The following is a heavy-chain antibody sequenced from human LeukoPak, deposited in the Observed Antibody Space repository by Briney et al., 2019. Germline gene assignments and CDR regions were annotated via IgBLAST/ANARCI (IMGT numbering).Heavy chain of an antibody. CDR3: ARSSTIFGVVIKHYFDY. V-gene: IGHV4-30-4*01. Sequence: SETLSLTCTVSGGSISSGDSYWSWIRQPPGKGLEWIGYIYSSGSTYYNPSLKSRVTISVDTSKNQFSLKLSSVTAADTAVYYCARSSTIFGVVIKHYFDYWGQGTLVTVSS. D-gene: IGHD3-3*01. J-gene: IGHJ4*02. CDR2: IYSSGST. CDR1: GGSISSGDSY.